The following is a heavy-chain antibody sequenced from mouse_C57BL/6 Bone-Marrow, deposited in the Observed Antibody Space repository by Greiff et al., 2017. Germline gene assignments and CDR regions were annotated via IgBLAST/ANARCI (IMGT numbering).Heavy chain of an antibody. CDR3: ARLRRRYYYAMDY. J-gene: IGHJ4*01. Sequence: QVQLQQSGAELVRPGPSVKMSCKASGYTFTNYWIGWAKQRPGHGLEWIGDIYPGGGYTNYNEKVKGKATLTADKSSSTAYMQFSSLTSEDSDIYYCARLRRRYYYAMDYWGQGTSVTVSS. D-gene: IGHD1-2*01. V-gene: IGHV1-63*01. CDR1: GYTFTNYW. CDR2: IYPGGGYT.